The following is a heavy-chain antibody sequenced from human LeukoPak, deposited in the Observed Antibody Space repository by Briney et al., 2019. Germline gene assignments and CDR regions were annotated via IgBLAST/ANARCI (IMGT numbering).Heavy chain of an antibody. CDR2: ISGSGGST. CDR3: AKGQYIRTSFGINYQYYMDV. D-gene: IGHD3-10*01. CDR1: GFTFSSYA. Sequence: GGSLRLSCAASGFTFSSYAMSWVRQAPGKGLEWVSSISGSGGSTYYADSVKGRFTISRDNSKNTLYLQMNSLRAEDTAVYFCAKGQYIRTSFGINYQYYMDVWGNGTTVTVSS. J-gene: IGHJ6*03. V-gene: IGHV3-23*01.